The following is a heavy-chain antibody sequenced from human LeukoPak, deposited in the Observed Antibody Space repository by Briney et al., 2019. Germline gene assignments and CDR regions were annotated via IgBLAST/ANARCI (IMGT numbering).Heavy chain of an antibody. CDR3: AKTTTVTTWYFDL. Sequence: SETLSLTCTVSGGSISSSSYYWGWIRQPPGKGLEWIGSIYYSGSTYYNPSLKSRVTKSVDTSKNQFSLKLSSVTAADTAVYYCAKTTTVTTWYFDLWGRGTLVTVSS. J-gene: IGHJ2*01. CDR1: GGSISSSSYY. V-gene: IGHV4-39*01. D-gene: IGHD4-11*01. CDR2: IYYSGST.